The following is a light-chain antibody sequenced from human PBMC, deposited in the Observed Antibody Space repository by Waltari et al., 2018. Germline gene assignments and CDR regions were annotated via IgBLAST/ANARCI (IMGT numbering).Light chain of an antibody. Sequence: QSVLTQPPSVSGAPGQRVTISCTGSNSNIGAGYAVHWYQHLPGSAPKLLTFGTRFRPPVVADRFSGSKSGTSGSLAITGLQADDEATYYCQSYDSSLSASVFGGGTTVTVL. CDR2: GTR. CDR1: NSNIGAGYA. V-gene: IGLV1-40*01. J-gene: IGLJ2*01. CDR3: QSYDSSLSASV.